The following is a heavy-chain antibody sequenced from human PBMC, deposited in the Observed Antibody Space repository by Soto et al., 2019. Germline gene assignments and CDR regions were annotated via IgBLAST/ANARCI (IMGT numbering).Heavy chain of an antibody. Sequence: ASVKVSCKGSGYIFTNHYIHWVRQAPGQGLEWMGIINPSGGSTNYLQKFQGRITMTRDTSTSTVYMELSSLRSEDTAVYFCARADYYDSSGFYYDCWGQGSLVTVSS. J-gene: IGHJ4*02. V-gene: IGHV1-46*01. CDR3: ARADYYDSSGFYYDC. CDR2: INPSGGST. CDR1: GYIFTNHY. D-gene: IGHD3-22*01.